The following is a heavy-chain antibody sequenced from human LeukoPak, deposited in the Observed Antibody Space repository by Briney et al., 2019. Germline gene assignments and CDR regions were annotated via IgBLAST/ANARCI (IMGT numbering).Heavy chain of an antibody. D-gene: IGHD1-26*01. V-gene: IGHV4-59*12. Sequence: SVTLSLTCTVSGGSISRYYWSWFRQPPGKGLEWIGYIYYSGSTNYNPSLKSRVTISVDTSKNQFSLRLSSVTAADTAIYYCARGISGSGSYGHFDYWGQGILVTVSS. J-gene: IGHJ4*02. CDR1: GGSISRYY. CDR3: ARGISGSGSYGHFDY. CDR2: IYYSGST.